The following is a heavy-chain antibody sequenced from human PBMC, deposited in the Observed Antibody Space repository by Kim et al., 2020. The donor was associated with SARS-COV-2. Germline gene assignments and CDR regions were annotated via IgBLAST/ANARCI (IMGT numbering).Heavy chain of an antibody. D-gene: IGHD3-10*01. CDR2: IKQDGSEK. CDR1: GFTFSSYW. Sequence: GGSLRLSCAASGFTFSSYWMSWVRQAPGKGLEWVANIKQDGSEKYYVDSVKGRFTISRDNAKNSLYLQMNSLRAEDTAVYYCARDSMGYYYYYGMDVWGQGTTVTVSS. J-gene: IGHJ6*02. V-gene: IGHV3-7*03. CDR3: ARDSMGYYYYYGMDV.